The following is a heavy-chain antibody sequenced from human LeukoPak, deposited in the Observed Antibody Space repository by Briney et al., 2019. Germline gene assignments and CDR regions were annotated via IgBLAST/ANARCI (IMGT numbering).Heavy chain of an antibody. Sequence: SETLSLTCIVSGGSIRSYYWSWIRQPPGKGLEWIGYINYSGSTNYNPSLKSRLTISVDTSKNQFSLKLSSVTAADTAVYYCARSSEGYSRIFDYWGQGTLVTVSS. J-gene: IGHJ4*02. CDR1: GGSIRSYY. CDR3: ARSSEGYSRIFDY. D-gene: IGHD6-13*01. CDR2: INYSGST. V-gene: IGHV4-59*01.